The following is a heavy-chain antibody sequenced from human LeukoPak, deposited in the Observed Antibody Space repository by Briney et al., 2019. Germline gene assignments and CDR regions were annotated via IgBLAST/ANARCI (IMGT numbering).Heavy chain of an antibody. J-gene: IGHJ6*02. CDR1: GGSISSGDYY. V-gene: IGHV4-30-4*01. CDR2: IYYSGST. Sequence: PSETLSLTCTVSGGSISSGDYYWSWIRQPPGKGLEWIGYIYYSGSTYYNPSLKSRVTISVDTSKNQFSLKLSSVTAADTAVYYCARVSTIFGVVTHYYYGMDVWGQGTTVTVSS. D-gene: IGHD3-3*01. CDR3: ARVSTIFGVVTHYYYGMDV.